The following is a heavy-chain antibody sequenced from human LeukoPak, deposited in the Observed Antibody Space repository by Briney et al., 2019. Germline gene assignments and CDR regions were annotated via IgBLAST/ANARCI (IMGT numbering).Heavy chain of an antibody. Sequence: SETLSLTCTVSGGSISSGGYYWSWIRQPPGKGLEWIGEINHSGSTNYNPSLKSRVTISVDTSKNQFSLKLSSVTAADTAVYYCARGWVDYFDYWGQGTLVTVSS. J-gene: IGHJ4*02. CDR1: GGSISSGGYY. CDR2: INHSGST. V-gene: IGHV4-39*07. CDR3: ARGWVDYFDY. D-gene: IGHD2-15*01.